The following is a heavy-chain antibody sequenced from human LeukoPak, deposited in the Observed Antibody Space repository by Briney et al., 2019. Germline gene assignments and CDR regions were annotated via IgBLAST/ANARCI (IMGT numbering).Heavy chain of an antibody. D-gene: IGHD5-18*01. CDR2: IYYSGST. CDR1: GGSISSYY. J-gene: IGHJ4*02. CDR3: ASTALRGYSYGYNY. Sequence: PSETLSLTCTVSGGSISSYYWSWIRQPPGKGLEWIGYIYYSGSTNYNPSLKSRVTISVVTSKNQFSLKLSSVTAADTAVYYCASTALRGYSYGYNYWGQGTLVTVSS. V-gene: IGHV4-59*08.